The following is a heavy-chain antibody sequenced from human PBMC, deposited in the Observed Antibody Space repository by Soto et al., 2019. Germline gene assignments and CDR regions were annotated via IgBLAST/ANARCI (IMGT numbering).Heavy chain of an antibody. CDR1: GYNFATYW. Sequence: PGESLKISGKVSGYNFATYWIAWVRQMPGKGLEWMGIIYPGDSDTRYSPSFQGQVTISADKSISTAYVQWTSLKASDTAMYYCATPGPLFGGNSLAPYDYWGQGTLVTVSS. CDR3: ATPGPLFGGNSLAPYDY. D-gene: IGHD2-21*02. V-gene: IGHV5-51*01. J-gene: IGHJ4*02. CDR2: IYPGDSDT.